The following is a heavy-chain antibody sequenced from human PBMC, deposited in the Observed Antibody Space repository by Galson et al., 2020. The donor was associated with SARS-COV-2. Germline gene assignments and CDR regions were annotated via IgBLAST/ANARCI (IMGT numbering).Heavy chain of an antibody. Sequence: GGSLRLSCAASGFTFISYAMTWVRQAPGKGLEWVSVISGSGDSTYYADSVKGRFTISRDNSKNTLYLQLNSLRAEDTAVYFCARVHYDILTILGDAFDIWGHGTMVTVSP. CDR1: GFTFISYA. V-gene: IGHV3-23*01. J-gene: IGHJ3*02. D-gene: IGHD3-9*01. CDR2: ISGSGDST. CDR3: ARVHYDILTILGDAFDI.